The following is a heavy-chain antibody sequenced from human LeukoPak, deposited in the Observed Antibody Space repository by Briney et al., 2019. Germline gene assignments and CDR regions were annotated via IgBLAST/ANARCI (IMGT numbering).Heavy chain of an antibody. D-gene: IGHD3-3*01. J-gene: IGHJ4*02. Sequence: ASVKVSCKASGYTFTGYYMHWVRQAPGQGLEWMGWINPNSGGTNYAQKFQGRVTMTRDTSISTAYMELSRLRSDDTAVYYCARDFWSGYYLDYWGQGTLVTVSP. CDR3: ARDFWSGYYLDY. V-gene: IGHV1-2*02. CDR2: INPNSGGT. CDR1: GYTFTGYY.